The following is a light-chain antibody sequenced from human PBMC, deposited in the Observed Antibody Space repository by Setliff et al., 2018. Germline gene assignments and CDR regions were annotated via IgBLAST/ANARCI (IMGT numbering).Light chain of an antibody. CDR3: SAHAGSNNWSV. CDR1: SSNIGVNV. Sequence: QSALAQPPSASGTPGQRVTISCSGSSSNIGVNVVNWYQHLPWTSPKLLIYNNYQRPSGVPDRFSGSKSGSSASLAISGLQSEDEADYYCSAHAGSNNWSVFGTGTKVTVL. V-gene: IGLV1-44*01. J-gene: IGLJ1*01. CDR2: NNY.